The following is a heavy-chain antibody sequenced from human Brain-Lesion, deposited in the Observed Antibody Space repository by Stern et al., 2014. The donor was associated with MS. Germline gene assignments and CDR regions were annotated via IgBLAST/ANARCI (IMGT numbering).Heavy chain of an antibody. CDR1: GNTFTTRY. D-gene: IGHD4-17*01. Sequence: QVQLVESGAEVKKPGSSVKVSCQASGNTFTTRYLHWVRQPPGQALEWMGWIPHFTGNPTYAQNFQDRVTITMDRSMSTAYMDLSSLRSDDTAIYFCAEGGSYGFVYWGQGTLVTVSS. V-gene: IGHV1-45*02. CDR3: AEGGSYGFVY. J-gene: IGHJ4*02. CDR2: IPHFTGNP.